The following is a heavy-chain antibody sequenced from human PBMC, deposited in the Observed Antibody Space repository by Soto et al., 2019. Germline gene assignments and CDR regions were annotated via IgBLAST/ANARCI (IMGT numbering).Heavy chain of an antibody. CDR3: ANPGYSYGYDWFDP. CDR1: GFSFSSYA. CDR2: ISDSGGST. Sequence: EVQLLESGGGLVQPGGSLRLSCAASGFSFSSYAMTWVRQAPGKGLEWVSGISDSGGSTYYADSVKGRFTISRDNSKNMVYLQMNRLRAGDTAVHYCANPGYSYGYDWFDPWGQGTLVTVSS. V-gene: IGHV3-23*01. J-gene: IGHJ5*02. D-gene: IGHD5-18*01.